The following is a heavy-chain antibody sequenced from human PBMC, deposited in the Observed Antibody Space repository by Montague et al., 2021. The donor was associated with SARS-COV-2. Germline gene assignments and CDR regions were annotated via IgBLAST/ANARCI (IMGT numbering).Heavy chain of an antibody. V-gene: IGHV4-31*03. CDR1: GGSINSGNYY. D-gene: IGHD2-15*01. CDR3: ARGSGKRDPPDL. Sequence: TLSLTCTVSGGSINSGNYYWSWIRQHPGKGLEWIGYIHYSGSAYYSPSLRSRLTISMDTSKKQLSLTVNSVTAADTAVYYCARGSGKRDPPDLWGQGTLVTVSS. CDR2: IHYSGSA. J-gene: IGHJ3*01.